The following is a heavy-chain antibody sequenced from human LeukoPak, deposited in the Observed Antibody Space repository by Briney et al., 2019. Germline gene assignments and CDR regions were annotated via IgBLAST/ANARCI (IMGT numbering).Heavy chain of an antibody. Sequence: PGRSLRLSCAASGFTFSPYGMHWVRQAPGKGLEWVALIWYDGSNKYYADSVKGRFTISRDNSKSTLYLQMNSLRIEDTAVYYCVRDYTGENYHGLHFWGQATLVTVSS. J-gene: IGHJ4*02. CDR3: VRDYTGENYHGLHF. D-gene: IGHD1-7*01. CDR1: GFTFSPYG. CDR2: IWYDGSNK. V-gene: IGHV3-33*01.